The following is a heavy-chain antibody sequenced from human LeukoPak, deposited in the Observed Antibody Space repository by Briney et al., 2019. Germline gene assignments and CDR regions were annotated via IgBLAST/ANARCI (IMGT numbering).Heavy chain of an antibody. Sequence: PGGSLRLSCSASGFTFSSYAMHWVRQAPGKGLECVSAITGDGGRTYYADSVKGRFTISRDNSKNTLYLQMNSLRAEDTAVYYCARDPPYSGSYYRYYFDYWGQGTLVTVSS. CDR2: ITGDGGRT. CDR3: ARDPPYSGSYYRYYFDY. D-gene: IGHD1-26*01. J-gene: IGHJ4*02. V-gene: IGHV3-64*04. CDR1: GFTFSSYA.